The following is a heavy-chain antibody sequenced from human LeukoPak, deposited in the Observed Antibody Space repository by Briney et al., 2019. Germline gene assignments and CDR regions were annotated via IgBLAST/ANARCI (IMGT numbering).Heavy chain of an antibody. J-gene: IGHJ4*02. D-gene: IGHD3-22*01. CDR1: GGSIRSGSHY. CDR2: IYYSGST. Sequence: PSETLSLTCSVSGGSIRSGSHYWAWIRQPPGKGLEWIGSIYYSGSTYYNPSLENRVTISIDTSKNHFSLKLSSLSAADTSVYYCAKRDDSGGNLVDLWGQGTVVTVS. CDR3: AKRDDSGGNLVDL. V-gene: IGHV4-39*02.